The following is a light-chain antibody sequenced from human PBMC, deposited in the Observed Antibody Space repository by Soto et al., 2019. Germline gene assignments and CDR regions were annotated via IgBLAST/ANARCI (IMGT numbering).Light chain of an antibody. J-gene: IGLJ1*01. CDR1: SSDVGGQNS. Sequence: QSVLTQPPSASGSPGQSVAISCTGTSSDVGGQNSVSWYQQHPGKAPKLIIYAVTERPSGVPDRFSGSESGNTASPTVSGLQTEDEADYYCILHAGNNNYVFATGTKVTVL. V-gene: IGLV2-8*01. CDR3: ILHAGNNNYV. CDR2: AVT.